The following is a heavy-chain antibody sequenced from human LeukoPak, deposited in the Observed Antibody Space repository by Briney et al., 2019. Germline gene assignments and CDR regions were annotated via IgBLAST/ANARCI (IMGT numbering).Heavy chain of an antibody. J-gene: IGHJ4*02. CDR3: ARDGRSYCSGGSCNYFDY. V-gene: IGHV3-48*04. CDR2: ISSSGSTI. D-gene: IGHD2-15*01. CDR1: GFTFSSYS. Sequence: GGSLRLSCAASGFTFSSYSMSWIRQAPGKGLEWVSYISSSGSTIYYADSVKGRFTISRDNAKNSLYLQMNSLRAEDTAVYYCARDGRSYCSGGSCNYFDYWGQGTLVTVSS.